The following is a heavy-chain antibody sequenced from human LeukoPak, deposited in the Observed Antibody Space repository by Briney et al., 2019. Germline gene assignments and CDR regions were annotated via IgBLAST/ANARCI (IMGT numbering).Heavy chain of an antibody. CDR1: GFTFSSYG. CDR3: ARVKLGIGGNFDY. Sequence: GGSLRLSCAASGFTFSSYGMHWVRQAPGKGLEWVAFIRYDGSNKYYADSVKGRFTISRDNAKNTLYLQMNSLRAEDTAVYYCARVKLGIGGNFDYWGQGTLVTVSS. V-gene: IGHV3-30*02. CDR2: IRYDGSNK. D-gene: IGHD7-27*01. J-gene: IGHJ4*02.